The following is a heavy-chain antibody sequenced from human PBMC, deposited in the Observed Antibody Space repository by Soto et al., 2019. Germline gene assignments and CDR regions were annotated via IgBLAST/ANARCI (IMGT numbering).Heavy chain of an antibody. CDR2: ISPRSAYI. CDR3: ATLIKTYYDDSSGYSQDY. Sequence: GSLRRSCAASRFKFSDYSMNWVRQAPGKGLEWVSSISPRSAYIHYADAVKGRFIISRDDGKNALILQMNSLRAEDTAVYYCATLIKTYYDDSSGYSQDYWGQGTLVTVSS. J-gene: IGHJ4*02. D-gene: IGHD3-22*01. V-gene: IGHV3-21*01. CDR1: RFKFSDYS.